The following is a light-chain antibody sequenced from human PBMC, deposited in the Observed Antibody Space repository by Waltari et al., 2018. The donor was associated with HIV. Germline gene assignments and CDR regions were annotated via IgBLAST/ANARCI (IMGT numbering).Light chain of an antibody. CDR2: DNN. J-gene: IGLJ2*01. CDR1: SSNLGAGFD. V-gene: IGLV1-40*01. CDR3: QSFDSGLTAVV. Sequence: QSVLTQPPSGQRVSISCTGSSSNLGAGFDAQWYQQLPGAAPRLLIYDNNNRPSGVPGRFSGSRSGTSASLAITGLQADDEADYYCQSFDSGLTAVVFGGGTKLTVL.